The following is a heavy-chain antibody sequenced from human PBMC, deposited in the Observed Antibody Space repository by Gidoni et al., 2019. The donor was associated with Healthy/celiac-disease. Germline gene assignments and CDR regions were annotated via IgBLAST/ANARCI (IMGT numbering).Heavy chain of an antibody. J-gene: IGHJ3*02. Sequence: EVQLVQSGAEVKKPGAPLTISSKGSGYSSTSYWIGWVRQMPGKGLEWMGIISPGDSDTRYSPSFQGQVTISADKSISTAYLQWSSLKASDTAMYYCATPPEDDAFDIWGQGTMVTVSS. CDR1: GYSSTSYW. V-gene: IGHV5-51*03. CDR3: ATPPEDDAFDI. CDR2: ISPGDSDT.